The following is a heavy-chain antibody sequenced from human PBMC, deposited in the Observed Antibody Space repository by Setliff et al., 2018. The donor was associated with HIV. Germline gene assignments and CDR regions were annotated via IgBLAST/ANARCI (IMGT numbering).Heavy chain of an antibody. D-gene: IGHD3-10*01. CDR2: ISNGGDYT. CDR3: ALLWPFDY. Sequence: GGSLRLSCVGSGLDLNNSSMTWVRQAPGKGLEWVSSISNGGDYTYYRDSVRGRFTISRDDAKNSVFLQMNSLRAEDTAIYYCALLWPFDYWGQGALVTSPQ. J-gene: IGHJ4*02. V-gene: IGHV3-21*04. CDR1: GLDLNNSS.